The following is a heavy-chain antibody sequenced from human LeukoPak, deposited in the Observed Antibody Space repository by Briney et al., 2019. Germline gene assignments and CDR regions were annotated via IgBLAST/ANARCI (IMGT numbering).Heavy chain of an antibody. CDR2: INPNSGGT. J-gene: IGHJ6*03. D-gene: IGHD4-23*01. CDR1: GYTFTGYY. CDR3: ARDWGYGGNSVYYYYYYMDV. V-gene: IGHV1-2*02. Sequence: WVSVKVSCKASGYTFTGYYMHWVRQAPGQGLEWMGWINPNSGGTNYAQKFQGRVTMTRDTSISTAYMELSRLRSDDTAVYYCARDWGYGGNSVYYYYYYMDVWGKGTTVTVSS.